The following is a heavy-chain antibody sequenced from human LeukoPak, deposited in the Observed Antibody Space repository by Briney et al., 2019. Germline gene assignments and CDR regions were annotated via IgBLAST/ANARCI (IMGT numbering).Heavy chain of an antibody. D-gene: IGHD5-18*01. CDR3: ARVDTAMVNGFDY. CDR1: GGSISSYY. CDR2: IYYSGST. Sequence: SETLSLTCTVSGGSISSYYWTWIRQPPGKGLGWIGYIYYSGSTNYNPSLKSRATISVDTSKNQFSLKLSSVTAADTAVYYCARVDTAMVNGFDYWGQGTLVTVSS. J-gene: IGHJ4*02. V-gene: IGHV4-59*01.